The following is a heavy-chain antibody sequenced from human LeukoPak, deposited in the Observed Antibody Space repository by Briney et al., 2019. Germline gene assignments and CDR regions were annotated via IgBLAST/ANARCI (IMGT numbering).Heavy chain of an antibody. J-gene: IGHJ2*01. CDR1: GFTFSSYD. V-gene: IGHV3-13*05. Sequence: PGGSLRLSCAASGFTFSSYDMHWVRQATGKGLEWVSAIGTAGDPYYPGSVKGRLTISRENAKNSLYLQMNSLRAGDTAVYYCARSKTAAWYFDLWGRGTLVTVSS. CDR3: ARSKTAAWYFDL. CDR2: IGTAGDP.